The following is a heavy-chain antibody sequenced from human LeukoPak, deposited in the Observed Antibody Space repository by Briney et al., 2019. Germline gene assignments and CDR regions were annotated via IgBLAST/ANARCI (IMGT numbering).Heavy chain of an antibody. Sequence: ASVKVSCKASGYTFTSYYMHWVRQAPGKGLEWMGGFDPEDGETIYAQKFQGRVTMTEDTSTDTAYMELSSLRSDDTAVYYCARGNYYDTSGYGNYNWFDPWGQGTLVTVSS. J-gene: IGHJ5*02. V-gene: IGHV1-24*01. D-gene: IGHD3-22*01. CDR2: FDPEDGET. CDR1: GYTFTSYY. CDR3: ARGNYYDTSGYGNYNWFDP.